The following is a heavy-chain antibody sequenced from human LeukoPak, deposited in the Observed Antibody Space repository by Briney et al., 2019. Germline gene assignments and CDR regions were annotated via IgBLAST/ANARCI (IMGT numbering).Heavy chain of an antibody. V-gene: IGHV3-21*01. D-gene: IGHD2-2*01. CDR3: ARDRCSSTSCYGPFDY. J-gene: IGHJ4*02. CDR2: ISSSSSYI. Sequence: GGSLRLSCVASGFTFRSHGMNWVRQAPGKGLEWVSSISSSSSYIYYADSVKGRFTISRDNAKNSLYLQMNSLRAEDTAVYYCARDRCSSTSCYGPFDYWGQGTLVTVSS. CDR1: GFTFRSHG.